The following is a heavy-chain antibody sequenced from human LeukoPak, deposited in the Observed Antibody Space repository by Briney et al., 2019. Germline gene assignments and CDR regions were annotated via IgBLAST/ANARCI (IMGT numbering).Heavy chain of an antibody. CDR1: GGSISSSSYY. J-gene: IGHJ3*02. V-gene: IGHV4-39*07. CDR2: IYYSGST. Sequence: SETLSLTCTVSGGSISSSSYYWGWIRQPPGKGLEWIGSIYYSGSTYYNPSLKSRVTISVDTSKNQFSLKLSSVTAADTAVYYCAKVGGDSSGYAFDIWGQGTMVTVSS. CDR3: AKVGGDSSGYAFDI. D-gene: IGHD3-22*01.